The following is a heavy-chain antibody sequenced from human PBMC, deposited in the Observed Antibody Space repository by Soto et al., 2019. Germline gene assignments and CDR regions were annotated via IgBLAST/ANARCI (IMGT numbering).Heavy chain of an antibody. CDR3: ARVILAARLVYYYYYGMDV. J-gene: IGHJ6*02. CDR2: IKQDGSEK. Sequence: EVQLVESGGGLVQPGGSLRLSCAASGFTFSSYWMSWVRQAPGKGLKWVANIKQDGSEKYYVDSVKGRFTISRDNAKNSLYLQMNSLRAEDTAVYYCARVILAARLVYYYYYGMDVWGQGTTVTVSS. CDR1: GFTFSSYW. V-gene: IGHV3-7*01. D-gene: IGHD6-6*01.